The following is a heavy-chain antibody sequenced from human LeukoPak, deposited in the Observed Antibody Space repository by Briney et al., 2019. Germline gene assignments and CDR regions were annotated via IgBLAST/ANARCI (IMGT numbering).Heavy chain of an antibody. D-gene: IGHD3-22*01. V-gene: IGHV3-43*01. Sequence: GGSLRLSCAASGFTFDDYTMHWVRHAPGKGLEWVSLISWDGGSTYYADSVKGRFTISRDNSKNSLYLQMNSLRTEDIALYYCAKAWYYYDSSGYYRTGDYFDYWGQGTLVTVSS. CDR2: ISWDGGST. J-gene: IGHJ4*02. CDR1: GFTFDDYT. CDR3: AKAWYYYDSSGYYRTGDYFDY.